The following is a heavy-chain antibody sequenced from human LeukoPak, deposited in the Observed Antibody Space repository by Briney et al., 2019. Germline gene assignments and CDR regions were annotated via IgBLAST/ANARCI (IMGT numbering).Heavy chain of an antibody. Sequence: ASVKVSCKASGYTFTSYDINWVRQATGQGLEWMGWMNPNSGNTGYAQKFQGRVTMTRNTSISTAYMELSSLRSEDTAVYYCAAETPGGYYYGMDVWGQGTTVTVSS. J-gene: IGHJ6*02. CDR2: MNPNSGNT. CDR1: GYTFTSYD. V-gene: IGHV1-8*01. CDR3: AAETPGGYYYGMDV. D-gene: IGHD1-1*01.